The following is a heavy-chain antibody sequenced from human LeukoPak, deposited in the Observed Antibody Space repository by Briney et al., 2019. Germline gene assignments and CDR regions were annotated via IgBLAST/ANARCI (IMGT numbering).Heavy chain of an antibody. CDR1: GGPIRSYY. V-gene: IGHV4-4*09. CDR2: IYTSGST. CDR3: ARLTVDAFDI. Sequence: SETLSLTCTVSGGPIRSYYWSWIRQPPGKGLEWIGYIYTSGSTNYNPSLKSRVTISVDTSKNQFSLKLSSVTAADTAVYYCARLTVDAFDIWGQGTMVTVSS. J-gene: IGHJ3*02.